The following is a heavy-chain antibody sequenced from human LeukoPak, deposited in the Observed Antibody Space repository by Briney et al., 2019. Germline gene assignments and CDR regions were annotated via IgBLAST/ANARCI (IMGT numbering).Heavy chain of an antibody. Sequence: GGSLRLSCAASGFTFSSYAMHWVRQAPGKGLEWVAVISYDGSNKYYADSVEGRFTISRDNSKNTLYLQMNSLRAEDTAVYYCARGRIVVVAVDAFDIWGQGTMVTVSS. J-gene: IGHJ3*02. CDR3: ARGRIVVVAVDAFDI. CDR1: GFTFSSYA. D-gene: IGHD2-15*01. V-gene: IGHV3-30*04. CDR2: ISYDGSNK.